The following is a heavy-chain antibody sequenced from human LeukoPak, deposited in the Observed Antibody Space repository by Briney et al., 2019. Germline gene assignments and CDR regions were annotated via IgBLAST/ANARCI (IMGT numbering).Heavy chain of an antibody. CDR3: ARGGRAYSITMVRGVPEVDRFDP. CDR2: INHSGST. Sequence: SETLSLTCAVYGGSFSGYYWSWIRQPPGKGLEWIGEINHSGSTNYNPSLKSRVTISVDTSKNQFSLKLSSVTAADTAVYYCARGGRAYSITMVRGVPEVDRFDPWGQGTLVTVSS. V-gene: IGHV4-34*01. J-gene: IGHJ5*02. CDR1: GGSFSGYY. D-gene: IGHD3-10*01.